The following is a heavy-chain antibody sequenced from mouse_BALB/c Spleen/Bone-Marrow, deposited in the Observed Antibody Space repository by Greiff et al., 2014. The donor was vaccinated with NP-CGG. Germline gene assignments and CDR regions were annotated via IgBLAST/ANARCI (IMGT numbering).Heavy chain of an antibody. Sequence: VQLQQSGPELVKPGASVKISCKTSGYTFTDYTLHWVKQSHGKSLEWIGGVNPNIGGTSYNQKFKGKASLTVNNPSTTANMELRRLTSEDSAVYYCARGRWYYWGQGTTLTVSS. CDR2: VNPNIGGT. CDR1: GYTFTDYT. CDR3: ARGRWYY. V-gene: IGHV1-22*01. J-gene: IGHJ2*01. D-gene: IGHD2-3*01.